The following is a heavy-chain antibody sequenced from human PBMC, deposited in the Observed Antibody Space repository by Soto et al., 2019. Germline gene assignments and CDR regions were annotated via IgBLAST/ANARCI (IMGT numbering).Heavy chain of an antibody. CDR3: ARGSTDSYPGSRIFDF. D-gene: IGHD3-10*01. J-gene: IGHJ4*02. Sequence: GGSLRLSCVASGLTFGSRAMTWVRQAPGEGLQWVSTITGTGGDAKYADSVRGRFVISRDNSKKTLYLQMTSLTAEDSAMYYCARGSTDSYPGSRIFDFWGRGTLVTVSS. CDR2: ITGTGGDA. CDR1: GLTFGSRA. V-gene: IGHV3-23*01.